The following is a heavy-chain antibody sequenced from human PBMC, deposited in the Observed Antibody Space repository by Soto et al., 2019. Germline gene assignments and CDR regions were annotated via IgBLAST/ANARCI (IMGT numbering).Heavy chain of an antibody. J-gene: IGHJ4*02. D-gene: IGHD5-18*01. CDR2: ISYDGSNK. CDR1: GFTFSSYA. V-gene: IGHV3-30-3*01. CDR3: AVQGGYSYGGFDY. Sequence: RLSCAASGFTFSSYAMHWVRQAPGKGLEWVAVISYDGSNKYYADSVKGRFTISRDNSKNTLYLQMNSLRAEDTAVYYCAVQGGYSYGGFDYWGQGTLVTVSS.